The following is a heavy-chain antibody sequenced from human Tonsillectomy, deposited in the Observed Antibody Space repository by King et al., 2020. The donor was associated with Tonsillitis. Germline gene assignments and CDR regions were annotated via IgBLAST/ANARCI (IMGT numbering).Heavy chain of an antibody. V-gene: IGHV3-33*01. Sequence: VQLVESGGGVVQPGRSLRLSCAASGFTFSSYGMHWVRQAPGKGLEWVAVIWYDGGNKYYADSVKGRFTISRDNSKNMLYLQMNSLRAEDTAVYYCARESGSHRWAVDIWGQGTMVSVSS. D-gene: IGHD1-26*01. CDR3: ARESGSHRWAVDI. CDR1: GFTFSSYG. J-gene: IGHJ3*02. CDR2: IWYDGGNK.